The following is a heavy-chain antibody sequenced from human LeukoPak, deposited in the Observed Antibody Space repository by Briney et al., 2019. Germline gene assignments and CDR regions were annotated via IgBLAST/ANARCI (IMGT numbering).Heavy chain of an antibody. CDR3: ATDGYSSGWYPPVRPVGAFDI. Sequence: ASVKVSCXVSGYTLTELSMHWVRQAPGKGLEWMGGFDPEDGETIYAQKFQGRVTMTEDTSTDTAYMELSSLRSEDTAVYYCATDGYSSGWYPPVRPVGAFDIWGQGTMVTVSS. D-gene: IGHD6-19*01. J-gene: IGHJ3*02. CDR2: FDPEDGET. CDR1: GYTLTELS. V-gene: IGHV1-24*01.